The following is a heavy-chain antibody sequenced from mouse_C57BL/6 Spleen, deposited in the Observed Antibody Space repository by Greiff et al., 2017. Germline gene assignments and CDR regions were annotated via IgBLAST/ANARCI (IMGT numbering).Heavy chain of an antibody. V-gene: IGHV1-7*01. D-gene: IGHD2-4*01. Sequence: VQLQESGAELAKPGASVKLSCKASGYTFTSYWMHWVKQRPGQGLEWIGYINPSSGYTKYNQKFKDKATLTADKSSSTAYMQLSSLTYEDSAVYYCARWEDYYDYDGKKNAMDYWGQGTSVTVSS. J-gene: IGHJ4*01. CDR2: INPSSGYT. CDR1: GYTFTSYW. CDR3: ARWEDYYDYDGKKNAMDY.